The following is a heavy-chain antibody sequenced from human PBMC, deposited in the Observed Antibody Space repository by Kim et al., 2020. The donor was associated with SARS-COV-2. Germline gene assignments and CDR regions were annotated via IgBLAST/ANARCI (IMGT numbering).Heavy chain of an antibody. D-gene: IGHD3-3*01. CDR3: AASYDFWSGLMDV. Sequence: GEADSVKGPITITRDNAKNSLYLQMNRLRAEETALYYCAASYDFWSGLMDVWGKGTTVTVSS. V-gene: IGHV3-9*01. J-gene: IGHJ6*03.